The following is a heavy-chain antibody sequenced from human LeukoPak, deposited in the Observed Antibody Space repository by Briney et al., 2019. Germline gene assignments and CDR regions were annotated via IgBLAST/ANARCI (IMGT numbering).Heavy chain of an antibody. CDR1: GGSISSYY. J-gene: IGHJ2*01. CDR2: INYSGST. V-gene: IGHV4-59*08. D-gene: IGHD6-19*01. CDR3: ARSRSSALVRYFDL. Sequence: PSETLSLTCTVSGGSISSYYWSWIRQPPGKGLEWIGYINYSGSTYYNPSLKSRVTISVDTSKNQFSLKLSSVTAADTAVYYCARSRSSALVRYFDLWGRGTLVTVSS.